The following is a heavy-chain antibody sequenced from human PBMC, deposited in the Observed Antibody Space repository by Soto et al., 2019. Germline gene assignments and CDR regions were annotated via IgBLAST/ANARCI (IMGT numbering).Heavy chain of an antibody. CDR3: ARGPLRNWFDP. Sequence: QVQLVQSGAEVKKPGASVKVSCKASGYTFTSYAMHWVRQAPGQRLEWMGWINAGNGNTKYSQKFQGRVTITKTTSATTDYMELSSLRSEDTAVYYCARGPLRNWFDPWGQGTLVTVSS. CDR1: GYTFTSYA. D-gene: IGHD5-12*01. J-gene: IGHJ5*02. V-gene: IGHV1-3*01. CDR2: INAGNGNT.